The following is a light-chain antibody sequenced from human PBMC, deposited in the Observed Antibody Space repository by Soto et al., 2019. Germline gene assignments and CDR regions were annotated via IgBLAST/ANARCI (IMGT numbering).Light chain of an antibody. CDR3: QQYKSYWYT. CDR1: QCISNW. V-gene: IGKV1-5*03. Sequence: DIQMTQSPSTLSASVGDRVTITCRASQCISNWLAWYQQRPGKAPKLLIYKASSLESGVPSRFSGSGSGTDFTLTISSLQPDDFATYYCQQYKSYWYTFGQGTRLEIK. CDR2: KAS. J-gene: IGKJ2*01.